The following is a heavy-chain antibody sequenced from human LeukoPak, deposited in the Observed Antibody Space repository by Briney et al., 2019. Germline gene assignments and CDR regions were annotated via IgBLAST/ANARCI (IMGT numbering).Heavy chain of an antibody. CDR3: ARGPDIVVVPAATSGIDP. Sequence: ASVKVSCKASGYTFTGYYIHWVRQAPGQGLEWMGWINPNSGGTISAQKFQGRVTMTRDTSTSTVYMELSSLRSEDTAVYYCARGPDIVVVPAATSGIDPWGQGTLVTVSS. J-gene: IGHJ5*02. CDR2: INPNSGGT. V-gene: IGHV1-2*02. D-gene: IGHD2-2*01. CDR1: GYTFTGYY.